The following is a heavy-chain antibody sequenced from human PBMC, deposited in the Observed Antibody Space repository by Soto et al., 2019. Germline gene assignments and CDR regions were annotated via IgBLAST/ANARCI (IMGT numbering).Heavy chain of an antibody. Sequence: KASETLSLTCTVSGGSISSGEYYWSWIRQPPGKGLEWIGEINHSGSTNYNPSLKSRVTISVDTSKNQFSLKLSSVTAADTAVYYCARGGPALRYFDWLLAPFDYWGQGTLVTVSS. CDR1: GGSISSGEYY. V-gene: IGHV4-39*07. CDR2: INHSGST. CDR3: ARGGPALRYFDWLLAPFDY. J-gene: IGHJ4*02. D-gene: IGHD3-9*01.